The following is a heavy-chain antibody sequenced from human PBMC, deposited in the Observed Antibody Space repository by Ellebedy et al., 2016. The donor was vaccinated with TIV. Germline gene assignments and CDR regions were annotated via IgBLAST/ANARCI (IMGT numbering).Heavy chain of an antibody. V-gene: IGHV3-74*01. CDR2: IKSDGTGI. Sequence: GESLKISCAASGFTFSRYWMHWVRQAPGKGLVWVSRIKSDGTGISYADSVKGRFTISRDNAKNTLYLQMNSLRAEDTAVYYCAKTGGYIYGLPDFWGQGTLVTVSS. D-gene: IGHD5-18*01. CDR1: GFTFSRYW. CDR3: AKTGGYIYGLPDF. J-gene: IGHJ4*02.